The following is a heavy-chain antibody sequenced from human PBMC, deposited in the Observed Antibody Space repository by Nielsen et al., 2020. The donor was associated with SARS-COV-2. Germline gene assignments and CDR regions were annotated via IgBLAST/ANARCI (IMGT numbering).Heavy chain of an antibody. D-gene: IGHD1-14*01. CDR2: IYYSGST. CDR1: GGSISSYY. Sequence: SETLSLTCAVSGGSISSYYWSWIRQPPGKGLEWIGYIYYSGSTNYNPSLKSRVTISVDTSKNQFSLKLSSVTAADTAVYYCARSTGWFDPWGQGTLVTVSS. CDR3: ARSTGWFDP. J-gene: IGHJ5*02. V-gene: IGHV4-59*01.